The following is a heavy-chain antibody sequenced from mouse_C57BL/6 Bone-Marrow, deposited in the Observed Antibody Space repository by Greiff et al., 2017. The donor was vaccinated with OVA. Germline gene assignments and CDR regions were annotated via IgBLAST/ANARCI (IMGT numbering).Heavy chain of an antibody. J-gene: IGHJ3*01. CDR2: IDPENGDT. V-gene: IGHV14-4*01. CDR1: GFNIKDDY. CDR3: TTFACYSKYGWLAY. D-gene: IGHD2-5*01. Sequence: VQLQQSGAELVRPGASVKLSCTASGFNIKDDYMHWVKQRPEQGLEWIGWIDPENGDTEYASKFQGKATITADTSSNTAYLQLSSLTSEDTAVYYCTTFACYSKYGWLAYWGQGTLVTVSA.